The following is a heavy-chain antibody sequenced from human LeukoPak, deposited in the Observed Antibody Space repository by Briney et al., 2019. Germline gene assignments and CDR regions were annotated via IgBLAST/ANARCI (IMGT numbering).Heavy chain of an antibody. D-gene: IGHD3-10*01. V-gene: IGHV3-30*02. CDR2: IQNDEIDK. J-gene: IGHJ6*02. CDR1: GFTFTTYG. Sequence: GGSLRLSCAASGFTFTTYGMHWVRQAPGKGLEWVAFIQNDEIDKFYADSVKGRFTISRDNSKNTLYLQMNSLRAEDTAVYYCARDYQSVVRGGIYYYGMDVWGQGTTVTVSS. CDR3: ARDYQSVVRGGIYYYGMDV.